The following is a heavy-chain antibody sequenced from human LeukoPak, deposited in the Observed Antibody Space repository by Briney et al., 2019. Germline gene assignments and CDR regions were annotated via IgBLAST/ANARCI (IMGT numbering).Heavy chain of an antibody. CDR1: GFTFSSHG. CDR2: ITYDGSNK. CDR3: AKDSWEFPYCMDV. D-gene: IGHD2-15*01. V-gene: IGHV3-30*18. Sequence: GGSLRLSCAASGFTFSSHGMHWVRQAPGKGLQWVAVITYDGSNKYYAGSVKGRFTISRDNSKNTLYLQMNSLRAEDTDVSYCAKDSWEFPYCMDVWGQGTTVTVSS. J-gene: IGHJ6*02.